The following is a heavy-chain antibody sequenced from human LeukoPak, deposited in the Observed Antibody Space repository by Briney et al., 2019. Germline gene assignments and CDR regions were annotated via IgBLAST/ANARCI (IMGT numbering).Heavy chain of an antibody. CDR3: ARRLAPYYYGSGSYPSWGGYYYYGMDV. CDR2: INHSGST. CDR1: GGSISSYY. Sequence: SETLSLTCTVSGGSISSYYWSWIRQPPGKGLEWIGEINHSGSTNYNPSLKSRVTISVDTSKNQFSLKLSSVTAADTAVYYCARRLAPYYYGSGSYPSWGGYYYYGMDVWGQGTTVTVSS. D-gene: IGHD3-10*01. V-gene: IGHV4-34*01. J-gene: IGHJ6*02.